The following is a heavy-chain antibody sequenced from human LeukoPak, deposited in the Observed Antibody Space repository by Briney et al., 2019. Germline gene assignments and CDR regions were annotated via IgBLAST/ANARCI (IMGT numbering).Heavy chain of an antibody. D-gene: IGHD2-21*02. V-gene: IGHV3-21*01. Sequence: GGSLRLSCAASGFTFSSYSMNWVRQAPGEGLEWVSSISSSSSYIYYADSVKGRFTISRDNAKNSPYLQMNSLRAEDTAVYYCAIIVVVTAKGGIDYWGQGTLVTVSS. CDR2: ISSSSSYI. CDR3: AIIVVVTAKGGIDY. J-gene: IGHJ4*02. CDR1: GFTFSSYS.